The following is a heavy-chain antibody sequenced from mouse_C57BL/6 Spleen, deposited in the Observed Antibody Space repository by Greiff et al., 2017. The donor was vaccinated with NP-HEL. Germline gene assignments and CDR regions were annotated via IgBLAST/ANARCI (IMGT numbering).Heavy chain of an antibody. CDR2: IHPNSGST. CDR1: GYTFTSYW. V-gene: IGHV1-64*01. Sequence: QVQLQQPGAELVKPGASVKLSCKASGYTFTSYWMHWVKQRPGQGLEWIGMIHPNSGSTNYNEKFKSKATLTVDKSSSTAYMQLSSLTSEDSAVYYCAMCYGSRAYYFDYWGQGTTLTVSS. D-gene: IGHD1-1*01. J-gene: IGHJ2*01. CDR3: AMCYGSRAYYFDY.